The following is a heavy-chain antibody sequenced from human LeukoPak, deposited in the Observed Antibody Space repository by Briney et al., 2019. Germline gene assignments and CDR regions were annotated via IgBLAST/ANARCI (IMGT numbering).Heavy chain of an antibody. CDR3: ARGGGSYYTEYFQH. Sequence: SETLSLTCTVSGSSISSYYWSWIRQPAGKGLEWIGRIYTSGSTNYNPSLKSRVTMSVDTSKNQFSLKLSSVTAADTAVYYCARGGGSYYTEYFQHWGQGTLVTVSS. CDR2: IYTSGST. D-gene: IGHD1-26*01. J-gene: IGHJ1*01. CDR1: GSSISSYY. V-gene: IGHV4-4*07.